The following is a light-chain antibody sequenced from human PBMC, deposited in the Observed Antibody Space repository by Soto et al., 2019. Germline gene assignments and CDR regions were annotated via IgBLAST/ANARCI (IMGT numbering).Light chain of an antibody. CDR2: GAS. Sequence: DLPLTQSPSFLSASVGDRVTITCRASQGIGSYLGWYQQAPGKAPKLLIYGASTLQSGVPSRFSGIGSGTEFTLTISSLQHEDVATYFCQQLNTYPAFGGGTKVE. CDR1: QGIGSY. CDR3: QQLNTYPA. J-gene: IGKJ4*01. V-gene: IGKV1-9*01.